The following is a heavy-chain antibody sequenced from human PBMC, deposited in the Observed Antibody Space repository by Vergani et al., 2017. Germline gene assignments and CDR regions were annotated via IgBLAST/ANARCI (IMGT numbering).Heavy chain of an antibody. Sequence: QVQLVESGGGVVQPGRSLRLSCAASGFTFSSYAMHWVRQAPGKGREWVAVISYDGSNKYYADSVKGRFTISRDNSKNTLYLQMNSLRAEDTAVYYCARDKKGYSNYVDNWFDPWGQGTLVTVSS. CDR3: ARDKKGYSNYVDNWFDP. J-gene: IGHJ5*02. CDR1: GFTFSSYA. V-gene: IGHV3-30*01. CDR2: ISYDGSNK. D-gene: IGHD4-11*01.